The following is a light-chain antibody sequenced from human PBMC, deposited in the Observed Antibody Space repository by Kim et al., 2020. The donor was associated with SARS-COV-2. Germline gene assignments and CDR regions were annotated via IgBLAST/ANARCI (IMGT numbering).Light chain of an antibody. Sequence: EIVMTQSPDTLSVSPGERATLSCRASQSVSSNLAWYQQKVGQAPRLLIYGASTRATDIPARFSGTGSGTEFTLTISSLQSEDFAVYYCQQYNNWPPLTFGGGTKVDIK. J-gene: IGKJ4*01. CDR3: QQYNNWPPLT. CDR2: GAS. CDR1: QSVSSN. V-gene: IGKV3-15*01.